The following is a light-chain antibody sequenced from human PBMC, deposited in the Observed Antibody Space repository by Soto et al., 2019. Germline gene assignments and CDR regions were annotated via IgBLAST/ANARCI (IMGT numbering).Light chain of an antibody. J-gene: IGKJ1*01. Sequence: EIVLTQSPGTLSLSPGERATLSCRASQSVRSNFLAWYQQKLGQAPRLLIYGASSRATGIPDRFSGSGSGTDFTLTISRLETEDFAVYYCQQYGTSPRTFGQGSKVEIK. CDR2: GAS. V-gene: IGKV3-20*01. CDR1: QSVRSNF. CDR3: QQYGTSPRT.